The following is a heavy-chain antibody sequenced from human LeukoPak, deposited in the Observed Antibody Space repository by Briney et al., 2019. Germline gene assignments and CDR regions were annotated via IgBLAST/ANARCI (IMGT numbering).Heavy chain of an antibody. D-gene: IGHD6-6*01. V-gene: IGHV3-9*03. CDR3: ARGSSSSTRSNWFDP. CDR1: GFTFDHYA. J-gene: IGHJ5*02. Sequence: PGRSLRLSCAASGFTFDHYAMHWVRQAPGKGLEWVSGISWNSGNIGYADSVKGRFTISRDNAKNSLYLQMNSLRPEDMALYYCARGSSSSTRSNWFDPWRQGTLVTVSS. CDR2: ISWNSGNI.